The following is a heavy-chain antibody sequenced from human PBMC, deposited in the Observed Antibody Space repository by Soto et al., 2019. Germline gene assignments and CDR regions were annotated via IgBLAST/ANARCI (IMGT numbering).Heavy chain of an antibody. V-gene: IGHV3-48*02. CDR1: GFTFSVYS. CDR2: ITSDTKTI. D-gene: IGHD6-19*01. Sequence: PGGSLRLSCVASGFTFSVYSMNWVRQAPGKGLEWFSYITSDTKTIKYADSVKGRFTISRDNAKNSVYLQMNSLRDEDTAVYYCARSVEGHFDYWGQGTVLTVSS. J-gene: IGHJ4*02. CDR3: ARSVEGHFDY.